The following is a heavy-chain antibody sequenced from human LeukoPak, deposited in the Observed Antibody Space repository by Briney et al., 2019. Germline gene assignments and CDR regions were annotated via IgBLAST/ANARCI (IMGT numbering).Heavy chain of an antibody. CDR2: ITSSGRTT. J-gene: IGHJ4*02. D-gene: IGHD2-15*01. Sequence: PGGSLRLSCAVSGFTFSEYEMNWVRQAPGKGLEWISYITSSGRTTNYADAVRGRFTISRDSAKNSLFLQVNSLRVDDTAVYYCARESAYCSGVSCFFDYWGQGALVTVSS. V-gene: IGHV3-48*03. CDR1: GFTFSEYE. CDR3: ARESAYCSGVSCFFDY.